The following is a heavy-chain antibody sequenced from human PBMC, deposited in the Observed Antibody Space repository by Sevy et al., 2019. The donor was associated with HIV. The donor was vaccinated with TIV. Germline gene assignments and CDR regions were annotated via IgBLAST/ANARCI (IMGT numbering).Heavy chain of an antibody. D-gene: IGHD3-10*01. J-gene: IGHJ6*02. CDR3: TRATYYYDSGSYYGMDV. V-gene: IGHV3-49*03. CDR1: GFSLGDYV. CDR2: IRSKAYGATT. Sequence: GGSLRLSCRAFGFSLGDYVMSWFRQAPGKGLSWVGFIRSKAYGATTEDAASVKGRVTISRDDSKGIAYLQMNSLKTEDTGRYYCTRATYYYDSGSYYGMDVWGQGTTVTVSS.